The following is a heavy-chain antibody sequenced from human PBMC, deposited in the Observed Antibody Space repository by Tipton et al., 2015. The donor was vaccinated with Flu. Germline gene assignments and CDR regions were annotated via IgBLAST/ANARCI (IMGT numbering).Heavy chain of an antibody. CDR3: ARGERYPSGLNTVYYYYYMDV. D-gene: IGHD5-18*01. CDR1: GGSITVENYH. Sequence: TLSLTCTVPGGSITVENYHWTWIRQPAGKGLEWIGHVYLSGSTTYNPSLKGRVTISRDPSKNQISLKMRSVTAADTAVYYCARGERYPSGLNTVYYYYYMDVWGQGTTVTVSS. CDR2: VYLSGST. J-gene: IGHJ6*02. V-gene: IGHV4-61*09.